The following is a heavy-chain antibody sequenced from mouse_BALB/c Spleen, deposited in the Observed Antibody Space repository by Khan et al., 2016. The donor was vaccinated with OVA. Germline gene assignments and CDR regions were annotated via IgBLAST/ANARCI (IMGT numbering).Heavy chain of an antibody. CDR3: AREGLRGVAMDY. CDR2: IYPGDGST. D-gene: IGHD2-4*01. V-gene: IGHV1S56*01. CDR1: GYTFTAYD. J-gene: IGHJ4*01. Sequence: QVQLQQSGPELVKPGAFVKISCKASGYTFTAYDINWVKQRPGQGLEWIGWIYPGDGSTKYNENFKGKAPLTAAKSSNTAYLQLSSLTSEIAAVYFCAREGLRGVAMDYWGQGTSVSVSS.